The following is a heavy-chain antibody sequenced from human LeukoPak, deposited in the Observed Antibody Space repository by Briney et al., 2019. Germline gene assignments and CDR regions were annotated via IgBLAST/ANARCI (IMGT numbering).Heavy chain of an antibody. Sequence: ASVKISCKASGYTFTSYYMHWVRQAPGQGLEWMGIINPIGGSTSYAQKFQGGVTTITDTSTCTVYMELSSLSCEDTAVYYCARREGVVTGVDYWGRGPLVTVSS. D-gene: IGHD2-21*02. V-gene: IGHV1-46*01. CDR2: INPIGGST. CDR1: GYTFTSYY. J-gene: IGHJ4*02. CDR3: ARREGVVTGVDY.